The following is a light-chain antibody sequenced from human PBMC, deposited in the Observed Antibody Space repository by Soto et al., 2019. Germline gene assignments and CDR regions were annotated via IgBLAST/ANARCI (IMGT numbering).Light chain of an antibody. CDR2: DAS. Sequence: AIPLTQSPSSLSASVGDRVTLTCRASQGISSALAWYQQKPGKAPKLLIYDASSLDSGVPSRFSGSGSGTDFTLTISSLQPEDFATYYCQQFNSYPRTFGQGTKVEIK. CDR3: QQFNSYPRT. V-gene: IGKV1-13*02. J-gene: IGKJ1*01. CDR1: QGISSA.